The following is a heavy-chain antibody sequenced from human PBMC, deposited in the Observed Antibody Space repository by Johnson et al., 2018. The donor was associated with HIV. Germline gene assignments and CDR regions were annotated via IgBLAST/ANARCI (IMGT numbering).Heavy chain of an antibody. Sequence: QVQLVESGGGLVKPGGSLRLSCAASGFTFSDYYMSWIRQAPGKGLEWVSYISSSGSTIYYADSVKGRFNIPRDNAKNSLYLQMNSLRAEDTAVYYCARDPSPIVGATYAFDIWGQGTMVTVSS. CDR2: ISSSGSTI. D-gene: IGHD1-26*01. CDR3: ARDPSPIVGATYAFDI. CDR1: GFTFSDYY. V-gene: IGHV3-11*04. J-gene: IGHJ3*02.